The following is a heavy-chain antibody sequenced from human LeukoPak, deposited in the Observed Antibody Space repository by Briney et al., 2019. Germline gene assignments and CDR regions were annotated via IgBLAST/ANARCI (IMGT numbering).Heavy chain of an antibody. CDR1: GFTFSSYS. V-gene: IGHV3-7*01. Sequence: SGGSLRLSCAASGFTFSSYSINWVRQAPGKGLEWVANIKKDGSEKYYVDSVKGRFTISRDNAKTSLYLQMNSLRAEDTAVYYCARDLSGVTGYTYGRGIDYWGQGTLVTVSS. D-gene: IGHD5-18*01. CDR2: IKKDGSEK. CDR3: ARDLSGVTGYTYGRGIDY. J-gene: IGHJ4*02.